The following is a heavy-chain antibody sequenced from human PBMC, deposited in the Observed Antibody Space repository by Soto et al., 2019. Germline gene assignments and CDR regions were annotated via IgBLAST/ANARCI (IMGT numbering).Heavy chain of an antibody. J-gene: IGHJ6*02. V-gene: IGHV3-7*05. CDR2: IKQDGSEK. D-gene: IGHD6-13*01. CDR3: ARAKFSSSWYFYYYYGMDV. CDR1: GFTFSSYW. Sequence: GGSLRLSCAASGFTFSSYWMSWVRQAPGKGLEWVANIKQDGSEKYYVDSVKGRFTISRDNAKNSLYLQMNSLRAEDTAVYYCARAKFSSSWYFYYYYGMDVWGQGTTVTVSS.